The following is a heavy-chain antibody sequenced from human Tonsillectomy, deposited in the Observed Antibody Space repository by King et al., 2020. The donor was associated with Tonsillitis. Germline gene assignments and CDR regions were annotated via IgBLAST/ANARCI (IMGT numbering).Heavy chain of an antibody. Sequence: QLQESGPGLVKPSETLSLTCTVSGGSISSYYWSWIRQPPGKGLEWIGYIYYSGSTTYSPSLKSRVTISVDTSKNQFSLKVSSVTAADTAVYYCARDSSSSPPFYYYYMDVWGKGTTVTVSS. CDR3: ARDSSSSPPFYYYYMDV. CDR1: GGSISSYY. CDR2: IYYSGST. J-gene: IGHJ6*03. V-gene: IGHV4-59*01. D-gene: IGHD6-6*01.